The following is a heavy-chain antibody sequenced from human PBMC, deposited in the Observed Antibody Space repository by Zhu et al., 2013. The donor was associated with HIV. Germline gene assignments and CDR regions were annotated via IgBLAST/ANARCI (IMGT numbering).Heavy chain of an antibody. V-gene: IGHV4-4*02. CDR2: IYHSGST. CDR1: GGSISSSNW. D-gene: IGHD4-17*01. CDR3: ARSRGLTVTTRVDYFDY. Sequence: QVQLQESGPGLVKPSGTLSLTCAVSGGSISSSNWWSWVRQPPGKGLEWIGEIYHSGSTNYDPSLKSRVTISVDKSKNQFSLKLSSVTAADTAVYYCARSRGLTVTTRVDYFDYWGQGTLVTVSS. J-gene: IGHJ4*02.